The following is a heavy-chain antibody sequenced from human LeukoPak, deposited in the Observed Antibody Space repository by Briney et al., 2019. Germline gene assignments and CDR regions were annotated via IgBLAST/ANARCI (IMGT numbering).Heavy chain of an antibody. CDR2: MNPNSGNT. CDR1: AYTFTSYD. D-gene: IGHD2-2*01. Sequence: GASVKVSCKASAYTFTSYDINWVRQATGQGLELMGWMNPNSGNTGYAQKFQGRVTMTRNTSISTAYMELSSLRSEDTAVYYCARPGRKSTSPTDYWGQGTLVTVSS. CDR3: ARPGRKSTSPTDY. V-gene: IGHV1-8*01. J-gene: IGHJ4*02.